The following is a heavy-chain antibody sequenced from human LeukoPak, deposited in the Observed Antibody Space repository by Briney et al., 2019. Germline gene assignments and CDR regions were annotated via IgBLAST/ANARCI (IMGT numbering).Heavy chain of an antibody. J-gene: IGHJ6*03. CDR1: GGSFSGYY. Sequence: SETLSLTCAVFGGSFSGYYWNWIRQPPGKGLEWIGQINPSRNTNYNPSLKSRVTISVDTSKKQFSLKLSSVTAADTAVYYCARGPTMVRGLRYYYYYYMDVWGKGTTVTVSS. CDR3: ARGPTMVRGLRYYYYYYMDV. V-gene: IGHV4-34*01. CDR2: INPSRNT. D-gene: IGHD3-10*01.